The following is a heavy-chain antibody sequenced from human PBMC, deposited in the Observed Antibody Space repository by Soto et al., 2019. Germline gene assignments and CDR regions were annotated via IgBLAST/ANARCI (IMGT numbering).Heavy chain of an antibody. Sequence: GGSLRLSYAASGFTFSSYAMSWVRQAPGKGLEWVSGISSSGGSTYYADYVKGRFTISRDNSKNTLYLQMNSLRAEDTAVYYCAKKYSSSWYGEIDYWGQGTLVTVSS. CDR3: AKKYSSSWYGEIDY. D-gene: IGHD6-13*01. V-gene: IGHV3-23*01. CDR1: GFTFSSYA. J-gene: IGHJ4*02. CDR2: ISSSGGST.